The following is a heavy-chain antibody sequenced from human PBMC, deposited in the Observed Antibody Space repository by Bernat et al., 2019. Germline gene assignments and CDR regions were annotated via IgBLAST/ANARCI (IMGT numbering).Heavy chain of an antibody. V-gene: IGHV3-30*04. CDR1: GFTFSSYA. J-gene: IGHJ4*02. CDR3: AKSTAAAQRGSFDY. Sequence: QVQLVESGGGVVQPGRSLRLSCAASGFTFSSYAMHWVRQAPGKGLEWVAVISYDGSNKYYADSVKGRFTISRDNSKNTLYLQMNSLRAEDTAVYYCAKSTAAAQRGSFDYWGQGTLVTVSS. D-gene: IGHD6-13*01. CDR2: ISYDGSNK.